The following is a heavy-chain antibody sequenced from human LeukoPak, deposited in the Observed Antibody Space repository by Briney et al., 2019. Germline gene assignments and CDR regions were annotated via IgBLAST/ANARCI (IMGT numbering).Heavy chain of an antibody. CDR3: ARIRPVYYYDSSGYGIDY. D-gene: IGHD3-22*01. CDR2: IYYSGST. J-gene: IGHJ4*02. V-gene: IGHV4-31*02. Sequence: WSWIXXHPGKGLXWIGYIYYSGSTYYNPSLKSRVTISVDTSKNQFSLKLSSVTAADTAVYYCARIRPVYYYDSSGYGIDYWGQGTLVTVSS.